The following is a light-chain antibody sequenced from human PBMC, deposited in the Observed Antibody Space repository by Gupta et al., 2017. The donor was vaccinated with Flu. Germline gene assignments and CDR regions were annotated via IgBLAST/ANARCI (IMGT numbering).Light chain of an antibody. Sequence: SDVGGYTYVSWYQQHPGKAPKLMIYGVTNRPSGVSNRFSGSKSGNTASLTISGLQAEDEADYYCSSYTNSSTFHWVFGGGTKLTVL. J-gene: IGLJ3*02. CDR2: GVT. V-gene: IGLV2-14*01. CDR3: SSYTNSSTFHWV. CDR1: SDVGGYTY.